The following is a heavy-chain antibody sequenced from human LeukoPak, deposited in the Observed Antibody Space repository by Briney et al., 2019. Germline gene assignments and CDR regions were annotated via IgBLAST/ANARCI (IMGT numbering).Heavy chain of an antibody. V-gene: IGHV3-23*01. CDR1: GFTFSSYA. CDR3: AKGDDYGDYYVSS. J-gene: IGHJ5*02. CDR2: ISGSGSVT. D-gene: IGHD4-17*01. Sequence: GGSLRLSCAASGFTFSSYAMSWDRQAPGKGLEWVSSISGSGSVTYYADSVKGRFTISRDKSKNTLYLQMNSLRAEDAAVYYCAKGDDYGDYYVSSWGQGTLVTVSS.